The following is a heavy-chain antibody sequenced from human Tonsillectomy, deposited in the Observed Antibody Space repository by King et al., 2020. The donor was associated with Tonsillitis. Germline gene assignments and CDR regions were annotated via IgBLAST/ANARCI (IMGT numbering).Heavy chain of an antibody. D-gene: IGHD6-13*01. CDR2: ISGSGVIT. CDR3: AKLDSSNWNPAD. Sequence: VQLVESGGGLVQPGGSLRLSWAASGFTFSSCAMSWVRQAPGKGLAWVSAISGSGVITYYADSVKGRFTISRDNSKNTLYLQMNSLRAEDTAVYYCAKLDSSNWNPADWGQGTLVTVSS. V-gene: IGHV3-23*04. CDR1: GFTFSSCA. J-gene: IGHJ4*02.